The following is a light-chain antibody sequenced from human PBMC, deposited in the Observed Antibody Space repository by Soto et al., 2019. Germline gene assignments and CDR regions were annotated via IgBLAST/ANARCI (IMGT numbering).Light chain of an antibody. CDR2: EAS. CDR3: QQCTNWRRT. J-gene: IGKJ1*01. CDR1: QSVGTC. V-gene: IGKV3-11*01. Sequence: EIVLTQSPATLSLSPGERATLSCRASQSVGTCLAWYQQKHGQAPSLLIYEASTRATGIPARFSGSGSGTDFTLTISSLEPEDFAVYSCQQCTNWRRTFGQGTKVEIK.